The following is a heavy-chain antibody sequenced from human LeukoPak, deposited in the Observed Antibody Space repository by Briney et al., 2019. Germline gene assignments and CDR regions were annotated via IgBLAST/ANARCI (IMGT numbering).Heavy chain of an antibody. Sequence: PGGSLRLSCAASGFTFSSYAMSWVRQAPGKGLEWVSAISGSGGSTYYADSVKGRFTISRDNSKNTLYLQMGSLRAEDMAVYYCARGTSTYCGGDCRGGAFDIWGQGTMVTVSS. D-gene: IGHD2-21*02. CDR2: ISGSGGST. V-gene: IGHV3-23*01. CDR3: ARGTSTYCGGDCRGGAFDI. J-gene: IGHJ3*02. CDR1: GFTFSSYA.